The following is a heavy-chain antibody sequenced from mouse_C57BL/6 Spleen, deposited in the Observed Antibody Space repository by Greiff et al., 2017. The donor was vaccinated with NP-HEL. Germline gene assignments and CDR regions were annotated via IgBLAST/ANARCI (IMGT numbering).Heavy chain of an antibody. CDR3: ARYYSNSAWFAY. D-gene: IGHD2-5*01. CDR2: IDPYSGGT. J-gene: IGHJ3*01. CDR1: GYTFTSYW. Sequence: QVQLQQPGAELVKPGASVKLSCKASGYTFTSYWMHWVKQRPGRGLEWIGRIDPYSGGTKYNEKFKSKATLTVDKPSSTAYMQLSSLTSEDSAVYYCARYYSNSAWFAYWGQGTLVTVSA. V-gene: IGHV1-72*01.